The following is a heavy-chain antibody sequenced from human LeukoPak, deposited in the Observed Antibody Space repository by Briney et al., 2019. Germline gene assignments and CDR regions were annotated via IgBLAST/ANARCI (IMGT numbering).Heavy chain of an antibody. CDR1: GYTFTSYG. CDR3: ARVRIAVRFVTNDAFDV. V-gene: IGHV1-2*02. Sequence: ASVKVSCKASGYTFTSYGISWVRQAPGQGLEWMGWINPNSGGTNYAQKFQGRVTMTRDTSINTAYMELSSLRSDDTAVYYCARVRIAVRFVTNDAFDVWGQGTKVSVSS. J-gene: IGHJ3*01. D-gene: IGHD6-6*01. CDR2: INPNSGGT.